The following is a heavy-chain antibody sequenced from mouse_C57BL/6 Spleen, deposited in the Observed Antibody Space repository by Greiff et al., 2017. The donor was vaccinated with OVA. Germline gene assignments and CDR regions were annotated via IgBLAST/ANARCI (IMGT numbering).Heavy chain of an antibody. CDR3: AAPGTRYFDV. D-gene: IGHD4-1*01. CDR2: ISYDGSN. Sequence: ESGPGLVKPSQSLSLTCSVTGYSITSGYYWNWIRQFPGNKLEWMGYISYDGSNNYNPSLKNRISITRDTSKNQFFLKLNSVTTEDTATYYCAAPGTRYFDVWGTGTTVTVSS. CDR1: GYSITSGYY. V-gene: IGHV3-6*01. J-gene: IGHJ1*03.